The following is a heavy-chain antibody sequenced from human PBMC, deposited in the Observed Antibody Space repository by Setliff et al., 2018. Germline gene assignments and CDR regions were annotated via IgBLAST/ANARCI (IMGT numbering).Heavy chain of an antibody. CDR3: AKGRYYYDSRGGYFDY. CDR2: ISGSGGST. V-gene: IGHV3-23*01. CDR1: GFTFSSYA. D-gene: IGHD3-22*01. Sequence: GGSLRLSCAASGFTFSSYAMSWVRQAPGKGLEWVSAISGSGGSTYYADSVKGRFTISRDNSKNTLYLQMSSLRAEDTAVYYCAKGRYYYDSRGGYFDYWGQGTLVTVSS. J-gene: IGHJ4*02.